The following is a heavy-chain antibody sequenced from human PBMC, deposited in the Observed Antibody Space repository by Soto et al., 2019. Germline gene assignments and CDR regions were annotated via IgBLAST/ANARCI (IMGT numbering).Heavy chain of an antibody. CDR3: ARSGGATLDAFDI. D-gene: IGHD1-26*01. V-gene: IGHV3-33*01. Sequence: GGSLRLSCAASGFTFSSYGMHWVRQAPGKGLEWVAVIWYDGSNKYYADSVKGRFTISRDNSKNTLYLQMNSLRAEDTAVYYCARSGGATLDAFDIWGQGTMVTVSS. CDR1: GFTFSSYG. J-gene: IGHJ3*02. CDR2: IWYDGSNK.